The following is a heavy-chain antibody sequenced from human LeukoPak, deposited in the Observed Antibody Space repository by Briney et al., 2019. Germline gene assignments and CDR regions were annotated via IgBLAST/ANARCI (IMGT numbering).Heavy chain of an antibody. CDR3: ARDYSSYWSQGNYMDV. CDR2: ISSSSSTI. Sequence: PGGSLRLSCAASGFTFSSYSMNWIRQAPGKGLGWISYISSSSSTIYYPDSVKGRFIFSRDNANNSLFLQMNSLRAEDTAVYFCARDYSSYWSQGNYMDVWGKGTTVTVSS. J-gene: IGHJ6*03. D-gene: IGHD5-12*01. CDR1: GFTFSSYS. V-gene: IGHV3-48*01.